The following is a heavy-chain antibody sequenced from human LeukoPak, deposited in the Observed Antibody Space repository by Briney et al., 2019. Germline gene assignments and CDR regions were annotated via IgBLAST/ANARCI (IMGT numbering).Heavy chain of an antibody. D-gene: IGHD3-22*01. CDR1: GYTFTSYA. CDR2: INAGNGNT. Sequence: ASVKVSRKASGYTFTSYAMHWVRQAPGQRLEWMGWINAGNGNTKYSQKFQGRVTITRDTSASTAYMELSSLRSGDTAVYYCARALAYYYDSSGYYPGYYFDYWGQGTLVTVSS. V-gene: IGHV1-3*01. CDR3: ARALAYYYDSSGYYPGYYFDY. J-gene: IGHJ4*02.